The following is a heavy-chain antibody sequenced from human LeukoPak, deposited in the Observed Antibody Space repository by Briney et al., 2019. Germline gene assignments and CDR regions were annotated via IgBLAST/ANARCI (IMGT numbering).Heavy chain of an antibody. Sequence: PGGSLRLSCAASGFTFSSYEMNWVRQAPGKGLEWVSYICSSGSTIYYADSVKGRFTISRDNAKNSLYLQMNSLRAEDTAVCYCARVQAAAESLLGLDYWGQGTLLTVSS. V-gene: IGHV3-48*03. CDR1: GFTFSSYE. CDR3: ARVQAAAESLLGLDY. J-gene: IGHJ4*02. D-gene: IGHD6-13*01. CDR2: ICSSGSTI.